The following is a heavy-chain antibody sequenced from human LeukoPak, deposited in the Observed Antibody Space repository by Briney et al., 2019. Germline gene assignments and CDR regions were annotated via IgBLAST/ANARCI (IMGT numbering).Heavy chain of an antibody. CDR3: ARIGVTSSSPLYYYYYYYMDV. CDR2: ISGYNGNT. D-gene: IGHD6-6*01. CDR1: GYTFTSYG. J-gene: IGHJ6*03. V-gene: IGHV1-18*01. Sequence: ASVKVSCKASGYTFTSYGISWVRQAPGQGLEWVGWISGYNGNTNYAQNLQGRVTMTTDTSTSTAYMELSSLRSEDTAVYYCARIGVTSSSPLYYYYYYYMDVWGKGTTVTVSS.